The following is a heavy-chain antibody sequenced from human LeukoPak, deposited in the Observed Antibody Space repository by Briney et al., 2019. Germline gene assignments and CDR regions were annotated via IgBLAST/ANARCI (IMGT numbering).Heavy chain of an antibody. CDR3: ARNYDFWSGYYAENWFDP. CDR2: IYYSGST. J-gene: IGHJ5*02. CDR1: GGSISSSSYY. D-gene: IGHD3-3*01. Sequence: PSETLSLTCTVSGGSISSSSYYWGWIRQPPGKGLEWIGSIYYSGSTYYNPSLKRRVTIPVDTSKNQFSLKLSSVTAADTAVYYCARNYDFWSGYYAENWFDPWGQGTLVTVSS. V-gene: IGHV4-39*01.